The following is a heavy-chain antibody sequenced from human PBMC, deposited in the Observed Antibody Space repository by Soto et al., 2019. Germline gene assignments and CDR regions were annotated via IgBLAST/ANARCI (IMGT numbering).Heavy chain of an antibody. CDR1: GGSISSTDHY. CDR2: IYYAGST. J-gene: IGHJ6*02. V-gene: IGHV4-39*01. CDR3: ARLVFHCLRGSCDDYNFYGLDV. D-gene: IGHD2-15*01. Sequence: PSETLSLTCTVSGGSISSTDHYWGRIRQPPGKGLEWLGSIYYAGSTFHNPSLKRRATISVDTSRNQFSLRLSSVTASDTAVYYCARLVFHCLRGSCDDYNFYGLDVWGQGTTVT.